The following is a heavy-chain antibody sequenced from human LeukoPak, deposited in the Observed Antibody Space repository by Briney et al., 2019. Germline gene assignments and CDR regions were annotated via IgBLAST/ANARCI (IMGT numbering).Heavy chain of an antibody. Sequence: GSLRLSCAASGFTFSSYWMSWVRQAPGKGLEWVANIKQDGSEKYYVDSVKGRFTISRDNAKNSLYLQMNSLRAKDTAVYYCARDLRGDRGKIDAFDIWGQGTMVTVSS. CDR2: IKQDGSEK. CDR1: GFTFSSYW. CDR3: ARDLRGDRGKIDAFDI. V-gene: IGHV3-7*01. D-gene: IGHD5/OR15-5a*01. J-gene: IGHJ3*02.